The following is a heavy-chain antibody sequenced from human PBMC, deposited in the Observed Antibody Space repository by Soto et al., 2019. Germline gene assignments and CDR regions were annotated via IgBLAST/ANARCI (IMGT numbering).Heavy chain of an antibody. D-gene: IGHD2-15*01. CDR2: ISAYNGNT. CDR3: ARGGYCSGGSCYREYNYYYYYMDV. CDR1: GYTFTSYG. V-gene: IGHV1-18*01. Sequence: ALVKVSCKASGYTFTSYGISWVRQAPGQGLEWMGWISAYNGNTNYAQKLQGRVTMTTDTSTSTAYMELRSLRSDDTAVYYCARGGYCSGGSCYREYNYYYYYMDVWGKGTTVTVSS. J-gene: IGHJ6*03.